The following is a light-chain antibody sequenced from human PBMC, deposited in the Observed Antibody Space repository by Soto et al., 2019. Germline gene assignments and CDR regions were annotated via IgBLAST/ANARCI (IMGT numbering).Light chain of an antibody. V-gene: IGLV2-14*03. Sequence: QSALTQPASVSGSPGQSITISCTGTSSDIGAYDYVSWFQQYSGKAPTLIIYEVSFRPSGVSSRFSGSKSGNTASLTICGLQTEDEADYYCGSYASATLIFGGGTKLTVL. J-gene: IGLJ2*01. CDR3: GSYASATLI. CDR2: EVS. CDR1: SSDIGAYDY.